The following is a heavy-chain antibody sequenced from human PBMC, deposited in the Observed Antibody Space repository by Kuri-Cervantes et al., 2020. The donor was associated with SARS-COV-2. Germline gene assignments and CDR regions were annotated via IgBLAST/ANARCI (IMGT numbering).Heavy chain of an antibody. Sequence: GESLKISCAASGFTFSNDWMSWVRQAPGKGLEWVGLIESKTDGGTTDYSEPVKGIFTISTDDSKSTLYLQMNSHKTEDTVVYYCTSAKQLGPSYGRSQRLDYWGQGTLVTVSS. CDR3: TSAKQLGPSYGRSQRLDY. V-gene: IGHV3-15*04. J-gene: IGHJ4*02. CDR2: IESKTDGGTT. D-gene: IGHD3-16*01. CDR1: GFTFSNDW.